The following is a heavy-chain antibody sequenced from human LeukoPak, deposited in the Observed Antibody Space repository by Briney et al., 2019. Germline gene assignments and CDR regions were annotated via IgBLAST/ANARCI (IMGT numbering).Heavy chain of an antibody. CDR1: GFTFSSYV. J-gene: IGHJ6*02. Sequence: AGGSLRLSCAASGFTFSSYVMSWVRQAPGKGLEWVSGISGSGDSTYYADFVKGRFTISRDNSKNALYLQMNSLRAEDTAVYYCAKDKRMDVWGLGTTVTVSS. V-gene: IGHV3-23*01. CDR3: AKDKRMDV. CDR2: ISGSGDST.